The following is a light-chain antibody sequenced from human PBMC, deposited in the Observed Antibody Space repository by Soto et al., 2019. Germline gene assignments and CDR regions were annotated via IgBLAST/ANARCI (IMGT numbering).Light chain of an antibody. CDR2: AVS. CDR1: RNIGGK. CDR3: QQYDNWPQYT. Sequence: EIVMTQSPATLSVPPGERATLFCRASRNIGGKLAWFQQKPGQAPTLLMYAVSTRAAGVPPRFSGSGSGTEFTLTISRLQSEDFAVYYCQQYDNWPQYTFGQGTKLEIK. V-gene: IGKV3-15*01. J-gene: IGKJ2*01.